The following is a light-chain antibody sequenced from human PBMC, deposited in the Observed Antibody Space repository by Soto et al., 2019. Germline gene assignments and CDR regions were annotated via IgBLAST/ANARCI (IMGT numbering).Light chain of an antibody. J-gene: IGKJ1*01. CDR3: QQYHVWPKWT. CDR2: GAS. Sequence: EVVLTQSPATLSVSPGEGATLSCRASESVSISLAWYQHKPGQPPRLLIHGASTRASGVPPRFSGSGCGTDFSLTISSLQSEDYAVYFCQQYHVWPKWTFGQGTKVEI. CDR1: ESVSIS. V-gene: IGKV3D-15*01.